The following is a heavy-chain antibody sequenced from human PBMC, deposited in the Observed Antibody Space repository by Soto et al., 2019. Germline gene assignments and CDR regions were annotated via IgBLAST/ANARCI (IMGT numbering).Heavy chain of an antibody. Sequence: SETLSLTCTVSGGSISSYYWSWIRQPPGKGLEWIGYIYYSGSTNYNPSLKSRVTISVDTSKNQFSLKLSSVTAADTAVYYCARDYSSPTLDRSHYIGGVAFDIWGQGTMVTVSS. CDR3: ARDYSSPTLDRSHYIGGVAFDI. D-gene: IGHD1-26*01. V-gene: IGHV4-59*01. CDR1: GGSISSYY. J-gene: IGHJ3*02. CDR2: IYYSGST.